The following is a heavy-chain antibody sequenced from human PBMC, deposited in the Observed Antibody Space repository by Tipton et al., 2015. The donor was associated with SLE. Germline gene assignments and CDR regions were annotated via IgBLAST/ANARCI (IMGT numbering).Heavy chain of an antibody. V-gene: IGHV4-59*11. Sequence: TLSLTCTVSGGSINNHYWSWIRQAPGKGLEWIGYMFYSGSINYNPSLKSRVIISLDTSKSQFSLRLRSVTPADTAVYYCARGSEGDYSNLYDLWGQGSLVTVYS. J-gene: IGHJ1*01. D-gene: IGHD4-11*01. CDR3: ARGSEGDYSNLYDL. CDR2: MFYSGSI. CDR1: GGSINNHY.